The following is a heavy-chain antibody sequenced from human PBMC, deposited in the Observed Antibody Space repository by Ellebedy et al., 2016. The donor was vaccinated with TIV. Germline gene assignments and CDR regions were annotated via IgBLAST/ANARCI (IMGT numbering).Heavy chain of an antibody. CDR3: ARARLDWNWFDP. Sequence: GGSLRLXXAASGFTFSSYGMHWVRQAPGKGLEWVAVIWYDGSNKYYADSVKSRFTISRDNSKNTLYLQMNSLRAEDTAVYYCARARLDWNWFDPWGQGTLVTVSS. D-gene: IGHD3-9*01. CDR2: IWYDGSNK. V-gene: IGHV3-33*01. J-gene: IGHJ5*02. CDR1: GFTFSSYG.